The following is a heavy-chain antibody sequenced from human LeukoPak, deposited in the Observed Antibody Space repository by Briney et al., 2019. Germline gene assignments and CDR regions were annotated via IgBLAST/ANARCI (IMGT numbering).Heavy chain of an antibody. J-gene: IGHJ6*02. CDR3: ARGGGLDV. V-gene: IGHV3-7*03. CDR1: GFTFSSYW. CDR2: INHNGNVN. Sequence: GGSLRLSCAASGFTFSSYWMNWARRAPGKGLEWVASINHNGNVNYYVDSVKGRFTISRDNAKNSLYLQMSNLRAGDTAVYFCARGGGLDVWGQGATVTVSS. D-gene: IGHD3-16*01.